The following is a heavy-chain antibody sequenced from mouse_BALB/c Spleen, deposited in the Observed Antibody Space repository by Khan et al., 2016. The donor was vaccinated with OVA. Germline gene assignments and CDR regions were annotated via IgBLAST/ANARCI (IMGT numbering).Heavy chain of an antibody. Sequence: VQLQESGAELARPGASMKMSCKASGYTFTSYTMHWVKQRPGQGLEWIGHINPSSAYTNYNQKFKDKATLTADKSSSTAHMQLRSLTSEDSAVYYCAREGAYYGNDGWFAYWGQGTLVTVSA. CDR2: INPSSAYT. D-gene: IGHD2-14*01. J-gene: IGHJ3*01. CDR1: GYTFTSYT. CDR3: AREGAYYGNDGWFAY. V-gene: IGHV1-4*01.